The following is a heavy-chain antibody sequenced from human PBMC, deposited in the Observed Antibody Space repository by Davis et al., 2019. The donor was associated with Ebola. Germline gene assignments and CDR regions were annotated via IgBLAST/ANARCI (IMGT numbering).Heavy chain of an antibody. CDR1: GFTFSSYG. V-gene: IGHV3-33*01. Sequence: GESLKISCAASGFTFSSYGMHWVRQAPGKGLEWVAVIRYDGSNKYYADSVKGRFTISRDNSKNTLYLQMNSLRAEDTAVYYCARDPRYSGSRGWFDPWGQGTLVTVSS. CDR3: ARDPRYSGSRGWFDP. CDR2: IRYDGSNK. D-gene: IGHD1-26*01. J-gene: IGHJ5*02.